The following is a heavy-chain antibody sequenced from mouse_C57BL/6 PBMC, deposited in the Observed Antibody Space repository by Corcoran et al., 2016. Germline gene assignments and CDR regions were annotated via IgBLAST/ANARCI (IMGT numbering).Heavy chain of an antibody. J-gene: IGHJ2*01. Sequence: QVQLQQSGAELEKPGASVKISCKASGYAFSRSWMNWVKQRPGKGLEWIGQIYPGDGDTNYNGKFKGKATLTADKSSSTAYMQLSSLTSEDSAVYFCARSDSNYFDYWGQGTTLTVSS. CDR1: GYAFSRSW. CDR2: IYPGDGDT. CDR3: ARSDSNYFDY. V-gene: IGHV1-80*01. D-gene: IGHD2-5*01.